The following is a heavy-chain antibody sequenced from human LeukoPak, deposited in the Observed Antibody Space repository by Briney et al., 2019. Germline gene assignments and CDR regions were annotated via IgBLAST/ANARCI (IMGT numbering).Heavy chain of an antibody. CDR3: ARLVGDVTTWDC. CDR1: GFTFSNYW. CDR2: INRDGSER. D-gene: IGHD1-26*01. J-gene: IGHJ4*02. Sequence: GGSLSLSCAASGFTFSNYWMTWVRQAPGKGLEWVANINRDGSERYYVDSVKGRFTTSRDNAKSSLYLQMNALRGEDTAVYYCARLVGDVTTWDCWGQGTLVTVSS. V-gene: IGHV3-7*03.